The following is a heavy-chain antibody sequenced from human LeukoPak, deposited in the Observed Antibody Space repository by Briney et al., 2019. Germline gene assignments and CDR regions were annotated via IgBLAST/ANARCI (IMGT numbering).Heavy chain of an antibody. V-gene: IGHV3-9*01. J-gene: IGHJ4*02. Sequence: PGGSLRLSCAASGFTFDDYAMHWVRQAPGKGLEWVSGISWNSGSIGYADSVKGRFTISRDNAKNSLYLQMNSLRAEDTASYYCAKGRVGATGFAQNFDYWGQGTLVTVSS. CDR3: AKGRVGATGFAQNFDY. CDR1: GFTFDDYA. CDR2: ISWNSGSI. D-gene: IGHD1-26*01.